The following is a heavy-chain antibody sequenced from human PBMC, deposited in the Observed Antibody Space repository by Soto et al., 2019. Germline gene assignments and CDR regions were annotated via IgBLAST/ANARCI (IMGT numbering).Heavy chain of an antibody. CDR2: ICGSGGSK. V-gene: IGHV3-23*01. CDR3: VKSDGDCSSTSCQYYYYYGMDV. CDR1: VFMFTTYA. Sequence: GSRRPSWSASVFMFTTYAMSWVRQAPGSPLEWVSAICGSGGSKCYANSVKGRFTISRNNSKNTLYQQMNRLRAEETAVEYCVKSDGDCSSTSCQYYYYYGMDVWGQGTTVTVSS. D-gene: IGHD2-2*01. J-gene: IGHJ6*02.